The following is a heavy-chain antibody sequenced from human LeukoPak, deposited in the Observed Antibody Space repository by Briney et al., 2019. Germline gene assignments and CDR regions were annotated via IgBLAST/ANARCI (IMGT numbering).Heavy chain of an antibody. J-gene: IGHJ6*02. CDR3: AKDRYGSGTNGMDV. D-gene: IGHD3-10*01. Sequence: GGSLRLSCAASGFSISSYAMHWVRQAPGKGLEWMTVISYDGSNKYYADSVRGRFTISRDNSKGTLFLQLNSLRGEDTALYYCAKDRYGSGTNGMDVWGQGTPVTVSS. CDR2: ISYDGSNK. V-gene: IGHV3-30-3*01. CDR1: GFSISSYA.